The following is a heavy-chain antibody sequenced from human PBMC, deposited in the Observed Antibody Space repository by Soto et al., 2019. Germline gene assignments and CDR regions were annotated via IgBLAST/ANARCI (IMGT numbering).Heavy chain of an antibody. V-gene: IGHV1-69*13. CDR2: IIPIFGTA. J-gene: IGHJ4*02. D-gene: IGHD6-13*01. CDR3: ARDGIAAAGILDY. CDR1: GGTFSSYA. Sequence: EASVKVSCKASGGTFSSYAISWVRQAPGQGLEWMGGIIPIFGTANYAQKFQGRVTITADESTSTAYMELSSLRSEDTAVYYCARDGIAAAGILDYWGQGTQVTVSS.